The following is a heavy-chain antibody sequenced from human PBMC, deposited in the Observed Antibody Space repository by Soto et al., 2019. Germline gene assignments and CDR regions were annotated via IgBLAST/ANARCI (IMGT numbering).Heavy chain of an antibody. J-gene: IGHJ3*02. CDR1: GGSISSSSYY. CDR2: IYYSGST. Sequence: QLQLQESGPGLVKPSETLSLTCTVSGGSISSSSYYWGWIRQPPGKGLEWIGSIYYSGSTYYNPSLKSRVTISVDTSKNQFSLKLSSVTAADTAVYYCARRLGYGGKGCVDIWGQGTMVTVSS. CDR3: ARRLGYGGKGCVDI. V-gene: IGHV4-39*01. D-gene: IGHD4-17*01.